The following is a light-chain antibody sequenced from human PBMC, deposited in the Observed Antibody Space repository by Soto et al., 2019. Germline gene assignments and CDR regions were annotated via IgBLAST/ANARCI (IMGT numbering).Light chain of an antibody. CDR1: QSISSY. V-gene: IGKV1-39*01. Sequence: DIQMTQSPSSLSASVGDRVTITCRASQSISSYLNWYQQKPGKAPKLLIYAASILQSGVPSRSSGSGSGTAFTITNSSLQPEDFATYNCQQSYSTPYTFGQGTKLEIK. CDR2: AAS. J-gene: IGKJ2*01. CDR3: QQSYSTPYT.